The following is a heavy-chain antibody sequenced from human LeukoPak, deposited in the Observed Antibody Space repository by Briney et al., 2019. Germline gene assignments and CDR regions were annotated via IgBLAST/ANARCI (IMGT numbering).Heavy chain of an antibody. Sequence: GGSLRLSCAASGFTFSSYGMHWVRQAPGKGLEWVAVIWYDGSNKYYADSVKGRFTISRDNSKNTLYLQMNSLRAEDTAVYYCARGIDSIAGRYWGQGTLVTVSS. CDR3: ARGIDSIAGRY. CDR1: GFTFSSYG. D-gene: IGHD6-6*01. V-gene: IGHV3-33*01. J-gene: IGHJ4*02. CDR2: IWYDGSNK.